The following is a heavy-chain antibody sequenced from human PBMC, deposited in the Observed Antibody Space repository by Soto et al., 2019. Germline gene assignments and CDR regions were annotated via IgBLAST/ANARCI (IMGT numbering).Heavy chain of an antibody. CDR3: TREKRYYNNLTSFYFDN. CDR2: IRNKANNYAT. D-gene: IGHD3-10*01. Sequence: EVQLVQSGGGLVQPGESLRLSCAASGFTFSDYYMDWVRRAPGKGLEWVGRIRNKANNYATEYAASLKGRVTFSRDDSENSLYLQMNSLETEDTAVYWCTREKRYYNNLTSFYFDNWGQGTLVTVSS. V-gene: IGHV3-72*01. CDR1: GFTFSDYY. J-gene: IGHJ4*02.